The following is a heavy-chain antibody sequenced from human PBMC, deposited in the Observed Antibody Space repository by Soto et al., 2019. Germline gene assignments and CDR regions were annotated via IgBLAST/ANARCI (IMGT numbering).Heavy chain of an antibody. V-gene: IGHV5-10-1*01. D-gene: IGHD6-6*01. CDR2: IDPSDSNT. J-gene: IGHJ6*02. CDR3: ARREYSSSRYYFYGMDV. Sequence: GESLKISCRGSGYSFTKYWINWVRQMPGKGLEWMGIIDPSDSNTNYSPSFQGHVTISTDKSISTAYLQWSSLKASDGAMYYCARREYSSSRYYFYGMDVRGQGTTVTVSS. CDR1: GYSFTKYW.